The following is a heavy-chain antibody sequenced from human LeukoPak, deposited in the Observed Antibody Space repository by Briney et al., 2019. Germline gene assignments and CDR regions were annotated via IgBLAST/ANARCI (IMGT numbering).Heavy chain of an antibody. V-gene: IGHV3-49*04. Sequence: PGGSLRLSCAASGFTFNSYAMSWVRQAPGKGLEWVGFIRSKAYGGTTEYAASVKGRFTISRDDSKSIAYLQMNSLKTEDTAVYYCTRGVDSPYWGQGTLVTVSS. CDR2: IRSKAYGGTT. CDR3: TRGVDSPY. D-gene: IGHD3-22*01. CDR1: GFTFNSYA. J-gene: IGHJ4*02.